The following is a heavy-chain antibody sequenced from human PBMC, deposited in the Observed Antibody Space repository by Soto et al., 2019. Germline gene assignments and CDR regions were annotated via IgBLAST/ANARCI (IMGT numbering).Heavy chain of an antibody. CDR3: ARPHAAVAGRGDAFDI. Sequence: SETLSLTCTVSGGSISSSSYYWGWIRQPPGKGLEWIGSIYYSGSTYYNPSLKSRVTISVDTSKNQFSLKLSSVTAADTAVYYCARPHAAVAGRGDAFDIWGQGTMVTVSS. CDR2: IYYSGST. J-gene: IGHJ3*02. CDR1: GGSISSSSYY. V-gene: IGHV4-39*01. D-gene: IGHD6-19*01.